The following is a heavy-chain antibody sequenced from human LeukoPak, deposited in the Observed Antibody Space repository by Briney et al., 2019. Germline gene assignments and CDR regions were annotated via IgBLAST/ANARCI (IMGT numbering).Heavy chain of an antibody. CDR1: GGSISSSRFY. CDR2: IYYSGST. Sequence: SETLSLTCIVSGGSISSSRFYWGWIRQPPGKGLEWIGTIYYSGSTYYNPSLKSRVTISADTSKNQFSLNLSSVTAADTAVYYCARLYYDSSRYPNWFDPWGQGTLVTVSS. V-gene: IGHV4-39*01. J-gene: IGHJ5*02. D-gene: IGHD3-22*01. CDR3: ARLYYDSSRYPNWFDP.